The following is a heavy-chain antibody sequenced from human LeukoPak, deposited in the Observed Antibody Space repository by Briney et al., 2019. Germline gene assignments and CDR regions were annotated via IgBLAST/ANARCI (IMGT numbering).Heavy chain of an antibody. D-gene: IGHD5-18*01. CDR2: IYYSGST. J-gene: IGHJ6*03. CDR1: GGSISSYY. CDR3: ARGRDTAMVTPYYYYYMDV. V-gene: IGHV4-59*01. Sequence: SETLCLTCTVSGGSISSYYWSWIRQPPGKGLEWIGYIYYSGSTNYNPSLKSRVTISVDTSKNQFSLKLSSVTAADTAVYYCARGRDTAMVTPYYYYYMDVWGKGTTVTVSS.